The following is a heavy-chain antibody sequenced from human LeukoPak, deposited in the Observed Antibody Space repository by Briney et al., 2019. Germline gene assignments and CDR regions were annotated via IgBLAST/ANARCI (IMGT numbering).Heavy chain of an antibody. J-gene: IGHJ5*02. D-gene: IGHD2-2*01. CDR3: ARGRRRGISCRGSSCYEGDWFDP. CDR2: IYHSGST. CDR1: GYSISSGYY. V-gene: IGHV4-38-2*01. Sequence: SETLSLTCAVSGYSISSGYYWGWIRQPPGKGLEWIGSIYHSGSTYYNPSLKSRVTISVDTSKNQFSLKLTSVTAADTAVYFCARGRRRGISCRGSSCYEGDWFDPSGQGILVTVSS.